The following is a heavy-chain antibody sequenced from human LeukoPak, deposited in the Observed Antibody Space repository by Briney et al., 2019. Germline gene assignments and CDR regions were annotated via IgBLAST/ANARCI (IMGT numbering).Heavy chain of an antibody. CDR1: GFTFSSYE. J-gene: IGHJ4*02. D-gene: IGHD3-16*02. V-gene: IGHV3-15*04. CDR2: IETKTNGGIT. Sequence: PGGSLRLSCAASGFTFSSYEMNWVRQAPGKGLEWVGRIETKTNGGITDYAAPVKGRLTISRDDSKNTLYLQMNSLKTEDTAVYYCQSYLGYWGQGTLVTVSS. CDR3: QSYLGY.